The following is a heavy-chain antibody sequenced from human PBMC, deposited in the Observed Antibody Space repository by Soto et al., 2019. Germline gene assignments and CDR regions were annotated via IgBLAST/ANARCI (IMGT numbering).Heavy chain of an antibody. CDR3: ARDVLAAAGTGWFDP. Sequence: ASVKVSCKASGYTFTSYGISWVRQAPGQGLEWMGWISAYNGNTNYAQKLQGRVTMTTDTSTSTAYMELRSLRSDDTAVYYCARDVLAAAGTGWFDPWGQGTLVTVSS. D-gene: IGHD6-13*01. J-gene: IGHJ5*02. CDR1: GYTFTSYG. CDR2: ISAYNGNT. V-gene: IGHV1-18*04.